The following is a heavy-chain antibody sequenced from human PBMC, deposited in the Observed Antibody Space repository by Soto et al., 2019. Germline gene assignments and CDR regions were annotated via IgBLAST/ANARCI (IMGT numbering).Heavy chain of an antibody. CDR2: IFSGGTT. V-gene: IGHV3-53*02. CDR1: GFTVSSNS. CDR3: ARGRWDGYNAPFDY. J-gene: IGHJ4*02. Sequence: EVQLVETGGGLIHPGGSLRLSCAASGFTVSSNSLSWVRQDPGKGLEWVSLIFSGGTTYYADSVKGRFTISRDNSKKTLYLQMNNLRAKDTAVYYCARGRWDGYNAPFDYWGQGTLVTVSS. D-gene: IGHD5-12*01.